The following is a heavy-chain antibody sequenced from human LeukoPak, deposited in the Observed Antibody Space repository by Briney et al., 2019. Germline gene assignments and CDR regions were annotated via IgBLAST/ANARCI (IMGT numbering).Heavy chain of an antibody. V-gene: IGHV1-46*01. D-gene: IGHD3-10*01. J-gene: IGHJ4*02. CDR3: ARDYDYGSGSYVAY. CDR2: INPSGGST. Sequence: INPSGGSTGYAQKFQGRVTMTRDTSTSTVYMELSSLRSEDTAVYYCARDYDYGSGSYVAYWGQGTLVTVSS.